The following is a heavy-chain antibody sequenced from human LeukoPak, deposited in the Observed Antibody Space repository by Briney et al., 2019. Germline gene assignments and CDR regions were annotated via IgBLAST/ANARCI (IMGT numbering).Heavy chain of an antibody. J-gene: IGHJ6*03. D-gene: IGHD4/OR15-4a*01. CDR3: AKDQVPYYYYCMDV. CDR2: IRYDGSNK. Sequence: PGGSLRLSCAVSGFTFSSYGMHWVRQAPGKGLEWVAFIRYDGSNKYYADSVKGRFTISRDNSKNTLYLQMNSLRAEDTAVYYCAKDQVPYYYYCMDVWGKGTTVTISS. CDR1: GFTFSSYG. V-gene: IGHV3-30*02.